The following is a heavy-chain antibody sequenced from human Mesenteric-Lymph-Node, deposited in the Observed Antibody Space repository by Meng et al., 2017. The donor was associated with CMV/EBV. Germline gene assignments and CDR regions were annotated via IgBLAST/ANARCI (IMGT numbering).Heavy chain of an antibody. D-gene: IGHD6-13*01. CDR3: ARHDPSTTTAGAPLDY. Sequence: YSFANYWIGWVRQLPGKGLEWMGIIYPGDSDTRYSPSFKGQVTISADKSINTAYLQWSSLKASDTAIYYCARHDPSTTTAGAPLDYWGQGTLVTVSS. CDR2: IYPGDSDT. J-gene: IGHJ4*02. CDR1: YSFANYW. V-gene: IGHV5-51*01.